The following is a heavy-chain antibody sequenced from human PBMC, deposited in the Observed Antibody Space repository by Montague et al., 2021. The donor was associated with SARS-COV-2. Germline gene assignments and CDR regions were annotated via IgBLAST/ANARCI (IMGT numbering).Heavy chain of an antibody. V-gene: IGHV4-59*01. CDR1: GGSISSYY. J-gene: IGHJ5*02. CDR2: IYYSGST. Sequence: SETLSLTCTVSGGSISSYYWSWIRQPPGKGLEWIGYIYYSGSTNYNPSLKSRVTISVDTSKNQFSLKLSSVTAADTAAYYCARALYCSGGSCYPNWFDPWGQGTLVTVSS. CDR3: ARALYCSGGSCYPNWFDP. D-gene: IGHD2-15*01.